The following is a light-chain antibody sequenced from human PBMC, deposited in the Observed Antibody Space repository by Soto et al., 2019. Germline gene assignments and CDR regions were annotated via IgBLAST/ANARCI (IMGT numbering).Light chain of an antibody. J-gene: IGKJ1*01. CDR1: QNINNY. V-gene: IGKV1-39*01. CDR2: DAS. CDR3: QQTYSDPPT. Sequence: DIQITQSPSSLSASVGDRVTITCQASQNINNYLNWYQQKPGRPPKILIYDASNLEAGVPSRFRGSGSGTDFTLTISSLQPEDFETYFCQQTYSDPPTFGQGTKVDIK.